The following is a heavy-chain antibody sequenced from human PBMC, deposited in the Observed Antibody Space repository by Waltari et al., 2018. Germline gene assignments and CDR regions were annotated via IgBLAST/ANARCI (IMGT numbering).Heavy chain of an antibody. CDR2: INPKSGGT. CDR3: ARRSCTGECYAPYVY. D-gene: IGHD2-8*02. V-gene: IGHV1-2*04. J-gene: IGHJ4*02. CDR1: GYTFPAYH. Sequence: QVQLVQSGAEVTKPGASVKVSCKPSGYTFPAYHIHWVRQAPGQGLEWMGWINPKSGGTYYAQTFQGWVTMTRDTSTSTVYMELSSLKSDDTAVYYCARRSCTGECYAPYVYWGQGSLVTVSS.